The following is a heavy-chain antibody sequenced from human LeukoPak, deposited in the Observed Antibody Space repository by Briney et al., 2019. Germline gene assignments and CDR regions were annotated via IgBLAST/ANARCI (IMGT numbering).Heavy chain of an antibody. V-gene: IGHV1-18*01. CDR2: IGPFNDHT. CDR3: ARAIGYDRLTAFDS. D-gene: IGHD3-9*01. J-gene: IGHJ4*02. CDR1: GYKLNSYG. Sequence: ASVKVSCKASGYKLNSYGISWVRQAPGQGLQWMGWIGPFNDHTNYAQNFQGRVTMTTDTSTSTAYMELKSLTSHDTAIYYCARAIGYDRLTAFDSWGQGTLVTVFS.